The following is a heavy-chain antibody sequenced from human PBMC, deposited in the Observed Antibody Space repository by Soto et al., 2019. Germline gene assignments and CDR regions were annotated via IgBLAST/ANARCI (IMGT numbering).Heavy chain of an antibody. Sequence: HPGGSLRLSCAASGFTFSSYAMSWVRQAPGKGLEWVSAISGSVGSTYYADSEKGRFTICRNNSKNTLYLQMNSLRGEDTAVYYCAKDRQLRYFDWLFIYWGQGTLVTVSS. J-gene: IGHJ4*02. D-gene: IGHD3-9*01. CDR1: GFTFSSYA. CDR3: AKDRQLRYFDWLFIY. V-gene: IGHV3-23*01. CDR2: ISGSVGST.